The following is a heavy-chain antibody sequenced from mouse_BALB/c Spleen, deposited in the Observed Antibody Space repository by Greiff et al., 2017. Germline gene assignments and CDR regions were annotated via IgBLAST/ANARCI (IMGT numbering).Heavy chain of an antibody. J-gene: IGHJ4*01. CDR3: ARGRSRHYYAMDY. CDR2: INSNGGST. Sequence: EVKLMESGGGLVQPGGSLKLSCAASGFTFSSYGMSWVRQTPDKRLELVATINSNGGSTYYPDSVKGRFTISRDNAKNTLYLQMSSLKSEDTAMYYCARGRSRHYYAMDYWGQGTSVTVSS. CDR1: GFTFSSYG. V-gene: IGHV5-6-3*01.